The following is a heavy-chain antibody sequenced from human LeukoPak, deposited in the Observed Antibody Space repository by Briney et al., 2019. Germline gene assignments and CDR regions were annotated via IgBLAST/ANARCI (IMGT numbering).Heavy chain of an antibody. J-gene: IGHJ4*02. Sequence: TGGSLRLSCAASGFTFSSYNMNWVRQAPGKGLEWVSSISGSSSYIYYADSVKGRFTISRDNSKNTLYLQMNSLRAEDTAVYYCSTIDYWGQGTLVTVSS. CDR2: ISGSSSYI. CDR1: GFTFSSYN. CDR3: STIDY. V-gene: IGHV3-21*01.